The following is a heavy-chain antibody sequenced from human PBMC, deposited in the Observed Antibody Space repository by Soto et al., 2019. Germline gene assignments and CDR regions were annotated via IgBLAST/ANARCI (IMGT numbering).Heavy chain of an antibody. CDR1: GDSISSGSYY. CDR2: IYYSGST. J-gene: IGHJ5*02. CDR3: ARGYSSSQPSFDP. V-gene: IGHV4-61*01. Sequence: QVQLQESGPGLVKPSETLSLTCTVSGDSISSGSYYWSWIRQPPGKGLEWIGNIYYSGSTNYNPSLKSRVTITVDTSKNQFALKVSSVTAADTAVYYCARGYSSSQPSFDPWGQGTLVTVSS. D-gene: IGHD6-13*01.